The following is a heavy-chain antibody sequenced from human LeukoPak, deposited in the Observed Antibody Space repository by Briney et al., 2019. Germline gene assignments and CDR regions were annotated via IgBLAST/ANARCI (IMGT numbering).Heavy chain of an antibody. CDR2: INPSGGST. V-gene: IGHV1-46*01. CDR1: GYTFTSYY. Sequence: ASVKVSCKASGYTFTSYYMHWVRQAPGQGLEWMGIINPSGGSTSYAQKFQGRVTMTRDTSTSTVYMELSSLRSEDTAVYYCARVLPIFGSIWNSGHPVGREADAFDIWGQGTMVTVSS. J-gene: IGHJ3*02. CDR3: ARVLPIFGSIWNSGHPVGREADAFDI. D-gene: IGHD1-7*01.